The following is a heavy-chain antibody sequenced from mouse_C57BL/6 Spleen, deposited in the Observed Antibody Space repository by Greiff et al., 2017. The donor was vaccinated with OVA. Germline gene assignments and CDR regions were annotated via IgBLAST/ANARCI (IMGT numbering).Heavy chain of an antibody. D-gene: IGHD1-1*01. CDR3: ASQSTVEFYAMDY. CDR2: INPSSGYT. J-gene: IGHJ4*01. CDR1: GYTFTSYW. Sequence: QVQLQQSGAELAKPGASVKLSCKASGYTFTSYWMHWVKQRPGQGLEWIGYINPSSGYTKYNQKFKDKATLTADKSSSTAYMQLSSLTYEDSAVYYCASQSTVEFYAMDYWGQGTSVTVSS. V-gene: IGHV1-7*01.